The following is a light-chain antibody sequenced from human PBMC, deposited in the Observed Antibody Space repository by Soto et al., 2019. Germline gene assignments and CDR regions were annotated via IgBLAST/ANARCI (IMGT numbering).Light chain of an antibody. CDR1: QTVGSF. Sequence: EIVLTQSPATLSLSPGARATLSCRASQTVGSFLAWYQHKPGQAPRLLIYNTSKRANGIPARFSGSGSGTDFTLAISSREPEDFAVYYCQQRYNWPPLTFGGGTKVEMK. CDR3: QQRYNWPPLT. CDR2: NTS. V-gene: IGKV3-11*01. J-gene: IGKJ4*01.